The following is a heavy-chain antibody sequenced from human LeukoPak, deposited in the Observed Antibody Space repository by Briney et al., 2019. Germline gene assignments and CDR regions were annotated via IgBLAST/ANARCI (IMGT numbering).Heavy chain of an antibody. Sequence: SETLSLTCTVSGGSIRSSSYYWGWIRLPPGKGLEWIGSIYYSGSTYYNPSLKSRVTISVDTSKNQFSLKLSSVTAADTAVYYCARQVAAPDLPFADAFDIWGQGTMVTVSS. D-gene: IGHD6-19*01. CDR1: GGSIRSSSYY. CDR2: IYYSGST. J-gene: IGHJ3*02. CDR3: ARQVAAPDLPFADAFDI. V-gene: IGHV4-39*01.